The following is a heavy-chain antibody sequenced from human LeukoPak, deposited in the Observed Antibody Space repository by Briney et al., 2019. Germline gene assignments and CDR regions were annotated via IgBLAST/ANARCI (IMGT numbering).Heavy chain of an antibody. Sequence: GGSLRLSCAASGFTFSSYSMNWVRQAPGKGLEWVSSISSSSSYIYYADSVKGRFTISRDNAKNSLYLQMNSLRAEDTAVYYCARDLDDGYYDYWGQGTLVTVPS. D-gene: IGHD3-22*01. V-gene: IGHV3-21*01. CDR1: GFTFSSYS. CDR3: ARDLDDGYYDY. J-gene: IGHJ4*02. CDR2: ISSSSSYI.